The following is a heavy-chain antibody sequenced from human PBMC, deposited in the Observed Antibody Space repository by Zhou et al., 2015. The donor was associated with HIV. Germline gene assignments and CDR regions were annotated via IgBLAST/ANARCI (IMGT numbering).Heavy chain of an antibody. CDR2: IIPIFGTA. D-gene: IGHD3-22*01. J-gene: IGHJ4*02. Sequence: QVQLVQSGAEVKKPGSSVKVSCKASGGTFSSYAISWVRQAPGQGLEWMGGIIPIFGTANYAQKFQGRVTITADESTSTAYMELSSLRSEDTAVYYCARSPYYYDSSGPGVTHFDYWGQGTLVTVSS. CDR1: GGTFSSYA. CDR3: ARSPYYYDSSGPGVTHFDY. V-gene: IGHV1-69*01.